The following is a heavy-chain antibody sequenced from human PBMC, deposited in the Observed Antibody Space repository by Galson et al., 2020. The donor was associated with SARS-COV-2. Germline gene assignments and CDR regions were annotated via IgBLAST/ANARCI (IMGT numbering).Heavy chain of an antibody. CDR2: IDWDDEK. V-gene: IGHV2-70*13. D-gene: IGHD2-8*02. Sequence: SGPTLVKPTQTLTLTCTFSGFSLTTSGMCVSWIRQPPGKALEWLALIDWDDEKYYNTSLKTRLTISRDTSRSQVVLTMTNMDPVDTATYYCARSRAAVSGGVFDDWGQGNLVAVSA. CDR3: ARSRAAVSGGVFDD. CDR1: GFSLTTSGMC. J-gene: IGHJ4*02.